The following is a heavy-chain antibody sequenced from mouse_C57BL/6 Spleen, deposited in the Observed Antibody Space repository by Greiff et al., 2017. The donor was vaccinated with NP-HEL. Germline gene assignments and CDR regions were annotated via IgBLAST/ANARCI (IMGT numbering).Heavy chain of an antibody. Sequence: QVQLQQPGAELVRPGTSVKLSCKASGYTFTSYWMHWVKQRPGQGLEWIGVIDPSDSYTNYNQKFKGKATLTVATSSSTAYMQLSSLTSEDSAVYYCASRAQLRLNYAMDYWGQGTSVTVSS. D-gene: IGHD3-1*01. CDR2: IDPSDSYT. V-gene: IGHV1-59*01. CDR1: GYTFTSYW. CDR3: ASRAQLRLNYAMDY. J-gene: IGHJ4*01.